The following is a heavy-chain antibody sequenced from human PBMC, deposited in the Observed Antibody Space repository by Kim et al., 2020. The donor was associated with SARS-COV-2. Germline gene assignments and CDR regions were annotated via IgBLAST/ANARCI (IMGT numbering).Heavy chain of an antibody. V-gene: IGHV3-53*01. CDR3: ARGATYCGGDCYDYYFDY. Sequence: KGRFTISRDNSKTPLYLQMNSLRAEDTAVYYCARGATYCGGDCYDYYFDYWGQGTLVTVSS. J-gene: IGHJ4*02. D-gene: IGHD2-21*02.